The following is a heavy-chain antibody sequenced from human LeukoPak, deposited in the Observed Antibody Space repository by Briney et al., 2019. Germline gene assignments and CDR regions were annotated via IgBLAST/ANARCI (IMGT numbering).Heavy chain of an antibody. CDR1: GYSFTNYW. CDR3: ARLGGPYGSKADY. J-gene: IGHJ4*02. Sequence: GESLKISYKGSGYSFTNYWIGWVRQMPGKGLEWMGIIYHGDSDTRYSPSFRGHVTISADKSISTAYLQWSSLKAPDTAMYYCARLGGPYGSKADYWGQGTLVTVSS. CDR2: IYHGDSDT. V-gene: IGHV5-51*01. D-gene: IGHD3-22*01.